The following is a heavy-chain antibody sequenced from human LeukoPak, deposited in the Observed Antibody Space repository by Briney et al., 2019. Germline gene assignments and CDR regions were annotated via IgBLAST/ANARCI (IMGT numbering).Heavy chain of an antibody. V-gene: IGHV3-48*01. CDR2: ISSSSSTI. Sequence: GGSLRLSCAASGFTFSSYSMNWVRQAPGKGLEWVSYISSSSSTIYYADSVEGRFTISRDNAKNSLYLQMNSLRAEDTAVYYCARAATGITIFGVVTRFDYWGQGTLVTVSS. CDR1: GFTFSSYS. J-gene: IGHJ4*02. CDR3: ARAATGITIFGVVTRFDY. D-gene: IGHD3-3*01.